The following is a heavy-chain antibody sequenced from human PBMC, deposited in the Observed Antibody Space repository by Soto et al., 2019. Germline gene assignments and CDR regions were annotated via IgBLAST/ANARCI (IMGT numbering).Heavy chain of an antibody. CDR3: ASLGGITTFGGVIAN. CDR1: GGSFSGYY. V-gene: IGHV4-34*01. J-gene: IGHJ4*02. D-gene: IGHD3-16*02. CDR2: INHSGST. Sequence: SETLSLTCAVYGGSFSGYYWSWIRQPPGKGLEWIGDINHSGSTNYNPSLKSRVTISVDTSKNQFSLKLSSVTAADTAVYYCASLGGITTFGGVIANWGQGTLVTVSS.